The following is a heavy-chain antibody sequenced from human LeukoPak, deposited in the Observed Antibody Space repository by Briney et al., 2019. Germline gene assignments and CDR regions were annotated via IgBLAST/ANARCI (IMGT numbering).Heavy chain of an antibody. CDR3: ARDNSVGDNAWWFDP. Sequence: ASVKVSCKASGYSFTSYYMHWVRQAPGQGLEWMGIINPSGGSTSYAQKFQGRVTMTRDMSTSTDYMELSSLRSEDTAIYYCARDNSVGDNAWWFDPWGQGTLVTVSS. V-gene: IGHV1-46*01. D-gene: IGHD1-26*01. J-gene: IGHJ5*02. CDR1: GYSFTSYY. CDR2: INPSGGST.